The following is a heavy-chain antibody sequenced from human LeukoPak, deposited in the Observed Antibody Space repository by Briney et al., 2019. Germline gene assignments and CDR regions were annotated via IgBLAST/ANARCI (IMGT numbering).Heavy chain of an antibody. V-gene: IGHV4-34*01. CDR1: GGSFSGYY. J-gene: IGHJ4*02. CDR3: ATLPGDCSGGSCYGTFDY. CDR2: INHSGST. D-gene: IGHD2-15*01. Sequence: SETLSLTCAVYGGSFSGYYWSWIRQPPGKGLEWIGEINHSGSTNYNPSPKSRVTISVDTSKNQFSLKLSSVTAADTAVYYCATLPGDCSGGSCYGTFDYWGQGTLVTDSS.